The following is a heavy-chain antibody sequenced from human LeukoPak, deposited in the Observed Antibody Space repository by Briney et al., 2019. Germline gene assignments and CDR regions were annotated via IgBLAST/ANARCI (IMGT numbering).Heavy chain of an antibody. Sequence: GGSLRLSCAASGFTFSTYAMNWVRQAPGKGLEWVSTISGGGEATYYADSVKGRFAMSRDNSKTTLYLQMNSLRAEDTAVYYCAKDREGLSSGYDLEYFDYWGQGTLVTVSS. J-gene: IGHJ4*02. D-gene: IGHD5-12*01. CDR3: AKDREGLSSGYDLEYFDY. CDR1: GFTFSTYA. V-gene: IGHV3-23*01. CDR2: ISGGGEAT.